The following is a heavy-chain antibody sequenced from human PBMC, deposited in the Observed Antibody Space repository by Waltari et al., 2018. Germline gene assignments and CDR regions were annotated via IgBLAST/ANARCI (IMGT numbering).Heavy chain of an antibody. J-gene: IGHJ4*02. D-gene: IGHD2-8*01. CDR3: AKDRQGVWDY. V-gene: IGHV3-23*01. Sequence: VQVLESGGGLVQPGGSLRLSCAASGFTFSSYAMTWVRQAPGEGVGWVSAIPGEGGSNYYADSVKGRFTSSRDNSKNTVYLQMNSLRAEDTAIYYCAKDRQGVWDYWGQGTLVTVSS. CDR2: IPGEGGSN. CDR1: GFTFSSYA.